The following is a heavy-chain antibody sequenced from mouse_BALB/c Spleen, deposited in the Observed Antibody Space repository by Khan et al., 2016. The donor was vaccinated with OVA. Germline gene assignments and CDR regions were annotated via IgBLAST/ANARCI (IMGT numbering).Heavy chain of an antibody. V-gene: IGHV5-4*02. CDR3: SRCYYGNPFAY. CDR1: GFTFSDYY. CDR2: ISDGGSYT. J-gene: IGHJ3*01. Sequence: EVELVESGGGLVKPGGSLKLSCAASGFTFSDYYMYWVRQTPEKRLEWVATISDGGSYTYYPDSVKGRFTISRDDAKNNLYLQMSSLKHDDTAMYYCSRCYYGNPFAYWGQGTLVTVSA. D-gene: IGHD2-1*01.